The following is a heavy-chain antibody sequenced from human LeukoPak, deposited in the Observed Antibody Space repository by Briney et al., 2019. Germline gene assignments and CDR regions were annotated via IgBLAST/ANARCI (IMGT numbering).Heavy chain of an antibody. V-gene: IGHV3-21*01. CDR2: ISVRRNYR. Sequence: GGSLRLSCAASGYTFSDFSVNWVRQAPGKGLEWVSSISVRRNYRYYADSVRGRVSISRDDARNSLYLQMNSLRAEDTAVYYCVRLRRNSDRSGFYYYYDYWGQGTLVTVSS. CDR3: VRLRRNSDRSGFYYYYDY. CDR1: GYTFSDFS. J-gene: IGHJ4*02. D-gene: IGHD3-22*01.